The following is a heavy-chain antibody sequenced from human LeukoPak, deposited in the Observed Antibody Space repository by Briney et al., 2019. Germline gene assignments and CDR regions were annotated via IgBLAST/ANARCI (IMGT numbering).Heavy chain of an antibody. CDR3: AIRSSGWYLRGNDAFDT. D-gene: IGHD6-19*01. Sequence: GASVKVSCKASGYTFTSYDINWVRQATGQGLEWMGGMNPNSGNTGYAQKFQGRVTMTRNTSISTAYMELSSLRSEDTAVYYCAIRSSGWYLRGNDAFDTWGQGTMVTVSS. J-gene: IGHJ3*02. CDR2: MNPNSGNT. V-gene: IGHV1-8*01. CDR1: GYTFTSYD.